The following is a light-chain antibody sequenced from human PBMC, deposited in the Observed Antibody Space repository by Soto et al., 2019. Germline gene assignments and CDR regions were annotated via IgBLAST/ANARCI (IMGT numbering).Light chain of an antibody. CDR1: QSVSSSY. CDR3: QHYNSYSEA. Sequence: EIVLTHSPGTLSLSPGERATLSFRASQSVSSSYLAWYQQKPGQAPRLLIYDASTRATGTPARFSGSGSGTKFTLTISSLQPDDFATYYCQHYNSYSEAFGQGTKVDIK. V-gene: IGKV3-20*01. J-gene: IGKJ1*01. CDR2: DAS.